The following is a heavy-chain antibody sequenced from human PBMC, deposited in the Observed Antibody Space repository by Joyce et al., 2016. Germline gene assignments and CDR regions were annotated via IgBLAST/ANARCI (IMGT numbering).Heavy chain of an antibody. V-gene: IGHV1-2*02. Sequence: QVHLAQSGADVKKPGASVKVSCKASGYTFTGFYIHWVRQAPGERPEWMGLINPSSGGAYYAQKFKGRVTMTRDTSIATAYMELSSLRSDDTAVYYCARSRFFDLLTGYFDYWGQGNLVTVSS. D-gene: IGHD3-9*01. CDR3: ARSRFFDLLTGYFDY. CDR1: GYTFTGFY. J-gene: IGHJ4*02. CDR2: INPSSGGA.